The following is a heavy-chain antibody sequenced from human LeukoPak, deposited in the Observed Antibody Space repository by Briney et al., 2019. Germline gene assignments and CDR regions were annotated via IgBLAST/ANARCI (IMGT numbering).Heavy chain of an antibody. V-gene: IGHV4-59*01. CDR3: ASTNPTGTTLAFDY. J-gene: IGHJ4*02. CDR1: GGSLSSYY. D-gene: IGHD1-1*01. Sequence: SETLSLTCTVSGGSLSSYYWSWIRQPPGKGLEWIGYIYYSGSTNYNPSLKSRVTISVDTSKNQFSLKLSSVTAADTAVYYCASTNPTGTTLAFDYWGQGTLVTVSS. CDR2: IYYSGST.